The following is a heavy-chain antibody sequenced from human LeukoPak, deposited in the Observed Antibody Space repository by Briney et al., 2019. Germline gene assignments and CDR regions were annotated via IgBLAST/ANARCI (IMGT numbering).Heavy chain of an antibody. Sequence: RASETLSLPCTVSGGSISSYYWSWIRQPPGKGLEWIGYIYYSGSTNYNPSLKSRVTISVDTSKNQFSLKLSSVTAADTAVYYCARVMDFWSGTNWFDPWGQGTLVTVSS. V-gene: IGHV4-59*01. D-gene: IGHD3-3*01. CDR2: IYYSGST. CDR1: GGSISSYY. CDR3: ARVMDFWSGTNWFDP. J-gene: IGHJ5*02.